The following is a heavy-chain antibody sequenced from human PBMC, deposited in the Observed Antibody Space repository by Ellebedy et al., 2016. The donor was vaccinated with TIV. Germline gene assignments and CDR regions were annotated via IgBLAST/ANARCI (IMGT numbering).Heavy chain of an antibody. CDR1: GYSFASQW. V-gene: IGHV5-10-1*01. Sequence: PGGSLRLSCQGSGYSFASQWISWVRQVPGKGLEWMGRIDPGDSYINYSPPFQGHVTFSTDKSISTAYLQWGSLKASDPAMYYCARRFSSLRFGVFDPWGQGTLVTVSS. CDR2: IDPGDSYI. J-gene: IGHJ5*02. CDR3: ARRFSSLRFGVFDP. D-gene: IGHD5/OR15-5a*01.